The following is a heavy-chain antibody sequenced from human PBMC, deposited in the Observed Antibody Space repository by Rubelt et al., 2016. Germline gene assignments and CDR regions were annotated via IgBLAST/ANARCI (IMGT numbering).Heavy chain of an antibody. CDR2: ISAYNGNT. CDR3: ARDTRYSSSSNFDY. D-gene: IGHD6-13*01. Sequence: QVQLVQSGAEVKKPGASVKVSCKASGYTFTGYYMHWVRQAPGQGLEWMGWISAYNGNTNYAQKLQGRVTTTTDTSTSTAYMELRSLRSDDTAVYYCARDTRYSSSSNFDYWGQGTLVTVSS. CDR1: GYTFTGYY. V-gene: IGHV1-18*04. J-gene: IGHJ4*02.